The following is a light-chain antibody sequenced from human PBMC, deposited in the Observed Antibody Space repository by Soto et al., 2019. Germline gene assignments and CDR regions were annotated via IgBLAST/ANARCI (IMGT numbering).Light chain of an antibody. CDR2: GAS. CDR1: QSVSSN. Sequence: EIVMTQSPATLSVSPGERVTLSCRASQSVSSNLAWYQHKPGQAPGLLIDGASTRATGIPARFSGSWSGTEFTLTISSLQSEDFAVYYCHQYNNWPGTFGQGTKLEIK. V-gene: IGKV3-15*01. J-gene: IGKJ2*01. CDR3: HQYNNWPGT.